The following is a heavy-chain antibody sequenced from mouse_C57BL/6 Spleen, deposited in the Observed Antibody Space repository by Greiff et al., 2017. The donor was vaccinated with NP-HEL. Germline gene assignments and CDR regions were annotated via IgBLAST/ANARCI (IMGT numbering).Heavy chain of an antibody. Sequence: QVQLQQSGAELVRPGASVTLSCKASGYTFTDYEMHWVKQTPVHGLEWIGAIDPETGGTAYNQKFKGKAILTADKSSSTAYMELRSLTSEDSAVYYCTTRSFTAQAQFDYWGQGTTLTVSS. J-gene: IGHJ2*01. V-gene: IGHV1-15*01. CDR2: IDPETGGT. D-gene: IGHD3-2*02. CDR1: GYTFTDYE. CDR3: TTRSFTAQAQFDY.